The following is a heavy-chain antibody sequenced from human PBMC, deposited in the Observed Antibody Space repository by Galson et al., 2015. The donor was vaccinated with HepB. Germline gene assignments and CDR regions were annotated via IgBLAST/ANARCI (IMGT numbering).Heavy chain of an antibody. D-gene: IGHD6-25*01. CDR3: AKHVTYSSEM. J-gene: IGHJ4*02. CDR1: GFIFSSHD. Sequence: SLRLSCAASGFIFSSHDMHWVRQAPGKGLEWVAFITYDESNIQYADSVKGRFTISRDNSTNMLYLQMNSLRADDTAVYYCAKHVTYSSEMWGQGTLLIVSS. CDR2: ITYDESNI. V-gene: IGHV3-30*18.